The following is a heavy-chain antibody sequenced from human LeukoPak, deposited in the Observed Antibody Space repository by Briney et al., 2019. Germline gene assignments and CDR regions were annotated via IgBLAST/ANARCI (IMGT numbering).Heavy chain of an antibody. J-gene: IGHJ5*02. CDR2: IYHSGST. D-gene: IGHD4-17*01. V-gene: IGHV4-30-2*01. Sequence: PSETLSLTCAVSGGSISSGGYSWSWIRPPPGKGLEWIGYIYHSGSTYYNPSLKSRVTISVDRSKNQFSLKLSSVTAADTAVYYCARGAYGDYSTWGQGTLVTVSS. CDR3: ARGAYGDYST. CDR1: GGSISSGGYS.